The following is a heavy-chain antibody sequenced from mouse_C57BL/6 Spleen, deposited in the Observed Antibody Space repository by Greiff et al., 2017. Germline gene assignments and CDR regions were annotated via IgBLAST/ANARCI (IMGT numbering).Heavy chain of an antibody. CDR1: GFTFSSYG. Sequence: EVQLVGSGGDLVKPGGSLKLSCAASGFTFSSYGMSWVRQTPDKRLEWVATISSGGSYTYYPDSVKGRFTISRDNAKNTLYLQMSSLKSEDTAMFYCARQTGRDFDYWGQGTTLTVSS. V-gene: IGHV5-6*01. CDR3: ARQTGRDFDY. CDR2: ISSGGSYT. J-gene: IGHJ2*01. D-gene: IGHD4-1*01.